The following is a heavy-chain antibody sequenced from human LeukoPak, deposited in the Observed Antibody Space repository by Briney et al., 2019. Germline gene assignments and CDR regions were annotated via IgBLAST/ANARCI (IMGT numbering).Heavy chain of an antibody. D-gene: IGHD1-26*01. V-gene: IGHV3-43*02. CDR1: GFTFDDYA. Sequence: GGSLRLSCAASGFTFDDYAMHWVRQAPGKGLEWVSLISGDGGSAYYADSVKGRFTISRDNAKNSLYLQMNSLRAEDTAVYYCASELRDLKKGAYWGQGTLVTVSS. CDR2: ISGDGGSA. J-gene: IGHJ4*02. CDR3: ASELRDLKKGAY.